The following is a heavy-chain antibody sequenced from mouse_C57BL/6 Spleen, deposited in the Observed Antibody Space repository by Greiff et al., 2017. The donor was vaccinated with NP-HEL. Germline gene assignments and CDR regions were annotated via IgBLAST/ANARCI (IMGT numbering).Heavy chain of an antibody. Sequence: VQLKESGPELVKPGASVKISCKASGYSFTGYYMNWVKQSPEKSLEWIGEINPSTGGTTYNQKFKAKATLTVDKSSSTAYMQLKSLTSEDSAVYYCARTHGSHAMDYWGQGTSVTVSS. CDR2: INPSTGGT. D-gene: IGHD2-2*01. CDR3: ARTHGSHAMDY. J-gene: IGHJ4*01. V-gene: IGHV1-42*01. CDR1: GYSFTGYY.